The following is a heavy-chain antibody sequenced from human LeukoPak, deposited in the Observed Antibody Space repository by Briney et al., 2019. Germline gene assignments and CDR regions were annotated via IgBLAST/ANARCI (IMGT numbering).Heavy chain of an antibody. CDR2: MNPNSGNT. V-gene: IGHV1-8*03. Sequence: ASVKVSCKASGYTFTSYDINWVRQATGQGLEWMGWMNPNSGNTGYAQKFQGRVTITRNTSISTAYMELSSLRSEDTAVYYCARALYCTNGVCPSGPQGYFDYWGQGTLVTVSS. CDR1: GYTFTSYD. CDR3: ARALYCTNGVCPSGPQGYFDY. J-gene: IGHJ4*02. D-gene: IGHD2-8*01.